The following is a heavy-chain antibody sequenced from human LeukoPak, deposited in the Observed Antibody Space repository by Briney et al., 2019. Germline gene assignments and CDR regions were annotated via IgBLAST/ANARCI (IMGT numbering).Heavy chain of an antibody. CDR2: IYPGDSDT. D-gene: IGHD2-15*01. V-gene: IGHV5-51*01. J-gene: IGHJ3*02. CDR1: GYSFTSYW. Sequence: GESLKISCKGSGYSFTSYWIGWVRQMPGKGLEWMGIIYPGDSDTRYSPSFQGQVTISADESISTAYLQWSSLKASDTAMYYCARRAPLGYCSGGSCHDAFDIWGQGTMVTASS. CDR3: ARRAPLGYCSGGSCHDAFDI.